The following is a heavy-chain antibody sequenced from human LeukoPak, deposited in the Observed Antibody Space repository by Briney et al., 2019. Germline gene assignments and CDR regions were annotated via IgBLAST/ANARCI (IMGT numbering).Heavy chain of an antibody. CDR1: GFTFSSYW. V-gene: IGHV3-23*01. CDR2: TVGGRPDT. J-gene: IGHJ4*02. D-gene: IGHD2-8*02. CDR3: TKAPLRSCSGAFCYPFDY. Sequence: GGSLRLSCAASGFTFSSYWMSWVRQTPGKGLEWVAATVGGRPDTYHAESVKGRFTVSRDDSRDTLFLQMNRLSVDDTAIYYCTKAPLRSCSGAFCYPFDYWGQGTLVTVSS.